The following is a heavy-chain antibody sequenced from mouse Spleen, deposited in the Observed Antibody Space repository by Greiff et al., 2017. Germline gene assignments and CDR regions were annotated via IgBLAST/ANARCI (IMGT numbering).Heavy chain of an antibody. Sequence: DVKLVESGGGLVQPGGSLRLSCATSGFTFTDYYMSWVRQPPGKALEWLGFIRNKANGYTTEYSASVKGRFTISRDNSQSILYLQMNTLRAEDSATYYCARRRNYGNFFDYWGQGTTLTVSS. CDR1: GFTFTDYY. J-gene: IGHJ2*01. CDR3: ARRRNYGNFFDY. V-gene: IGHV7-3*02. D-gene: IGHD2-1*01. CDR2: IRNKANGYTT.